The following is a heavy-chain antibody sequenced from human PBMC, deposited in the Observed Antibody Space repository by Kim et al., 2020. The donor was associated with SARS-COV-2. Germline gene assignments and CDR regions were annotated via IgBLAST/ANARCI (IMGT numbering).Heavy chain of an antibody. CDR3: ATSGPYYYDSSVSWFDP. CDR2: IYPGDSDT. V-gene: IGHV5-51*01. D-gene: IGHD3-22*01. CDR1: GYSFTSYW. J-gene: IGHJ5*02. Sequence: GESLKISCKGSGYSFTSYWIGWVRQMPGKGLEWMGIIYPGDSDTRYSPSFQGQVTISADKSISTAYLQWSSLKASDTAMYYCATSGPYYYDSSVSWFDPWGQGTLVTVSS.